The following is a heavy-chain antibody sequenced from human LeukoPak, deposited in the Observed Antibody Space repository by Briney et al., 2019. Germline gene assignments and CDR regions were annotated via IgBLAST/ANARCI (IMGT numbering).Heavy chain of an antibody. V-gene: IGHV4-61*01. Sequence: SETLSLTCTVSGGSVSSGSYYWSWIRQPPGKGLEWIAYIYYSGSTNYNPSLKSRVTISVDTSKNQFSLNLSSVTAADTAMYYCARDSGYGLIDYWGQGTLVTVSS. CDR2: IYYSGST. CDR1: GGSVSSGSYY. D-gene: IGHD5-12*01. J-gene: IGHJ4*02. CDR3: ARDSGYGLIDY.